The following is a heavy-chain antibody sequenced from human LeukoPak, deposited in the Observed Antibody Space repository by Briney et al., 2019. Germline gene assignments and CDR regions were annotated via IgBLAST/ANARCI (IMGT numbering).Heavy chain of an antibody. Sequence: PGGSLRLSCAASGFTISGLDIHWVRQASGTGLEWVGSIKSKTDKDVTAVAESVKGRFTLSRDDSQNTAYLQMSRLKTEDTAVYYCAIRDGVSCKCYSFDYWARESWSPSPQ. J-gene: IGHJ4*02. CDR1: GFTISGLD. V-gene: IGHV3-73*01. CDR3: AIRDGVSCKCYSFDY. CDR2: IKSKTDKDVT. D-gene: IGHD2-21*01.